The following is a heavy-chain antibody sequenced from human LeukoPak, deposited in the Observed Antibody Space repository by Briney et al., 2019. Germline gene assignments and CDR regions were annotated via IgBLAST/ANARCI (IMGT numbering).Heavy chain of an antibody. D-gene: IGHD5-12*01. CDR2: INQDGSKE. CDR1: GFTFSNYW. J-gene: IGHJ4*02. CDR3: VRDGGVSGYDLLDY. V-gene: IGHV3-7*01. Sequence: GGSLRLSCAASGFTFSNYWMTWVRQAPGKGLEWVAHINQDGSKEYYMDSVKARFTISRDNAKNSLSLQMNSLRAENTAVYYCVRDGGVSGYDLLDYWGQGTLVTVSS.